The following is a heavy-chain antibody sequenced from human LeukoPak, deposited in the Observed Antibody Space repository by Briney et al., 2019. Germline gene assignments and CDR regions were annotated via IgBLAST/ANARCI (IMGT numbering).Heavy chain of an antibody. CDR1: GFTFSSYA. CDR2: ISGSGGST. CDR3: AKVDSNGWFGDF. D-gene: IGHD6-19*01. V-gene: IGHV3-23*01. J-gene: IGHJ4*02. Sequence: PGGSLRLSCAASGFTFSSYAMSWVRQAPGKGLEWVSAISGSGGSTYYADSVKGRFIISRDNSNNTLFLQMSNLRAEDTAVYFCAKVDSNGWFGDFWGQGTLVTVSS.